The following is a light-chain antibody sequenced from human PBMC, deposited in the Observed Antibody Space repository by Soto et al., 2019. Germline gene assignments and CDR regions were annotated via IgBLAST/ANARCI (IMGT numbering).Light chain of an antibody. Sequence: DIQMTQSPSSLSASVGDRVTINCRASQSISTFLNWYQQKPGQAPKVLISAASTLQSGVPSRFSGRGSGTDFTLTISSLPPADFATYYCPQSDSTPYTFGQGATPETK. CDR1: QSISTF. CDR3: PQSDSTPYT. CDR2: AAS. V-gene: IGKV1-39*01. J-gene: IGKJ2*01.